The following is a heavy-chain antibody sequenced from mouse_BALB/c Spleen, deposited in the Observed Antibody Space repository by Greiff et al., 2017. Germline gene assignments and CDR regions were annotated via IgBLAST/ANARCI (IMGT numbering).Heavy chain of an antibody. Sequence: VQLKQSGPELVKPGASVKISCKASGYTFTDYNMHWVKQSHGKSLEWIGYIYPYNGGTGYNQKFKSKATLTVDNSSSTAYMELRSLTSEDSAVYYCARPYYGSEYFDYWGQGTTLTVSS. V-gene: IGHV1S29*02. J-gene: IGHJ2*01. CDR1: GYTFTDYN. CDR3: ARPYYGSEYFDY. CDR2: IYPYNGGT. D-gene: IGHD1-1*01.